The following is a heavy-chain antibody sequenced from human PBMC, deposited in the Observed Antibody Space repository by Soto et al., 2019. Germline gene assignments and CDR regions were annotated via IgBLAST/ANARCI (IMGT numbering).Heavy chain of an antibody. CDR3: ARDQGYSSGWYYYGMDV. Sequence: SETLSLTCTVSGGSVTSGSYYWSWIRQPPGKGLEWIGYILHSGATNYNPSLKSRVTISLDTSKNQFSLKLSSVTAADTALYYCARDQGYSSGWYYYGMDVWGQGTTVTVSS. CDR2: ILHSGAT. V-gene: IGHV4-61*01. D-gene: IGHD5-18*01. CDR1: GGSVTSGSYY. J-gene: IGHJ6*02.